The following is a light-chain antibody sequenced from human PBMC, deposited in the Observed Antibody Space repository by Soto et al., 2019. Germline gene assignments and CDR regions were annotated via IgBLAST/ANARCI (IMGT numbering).Light chain of an antibody. V-gene: IGKV3-15*01. CDR2: GAS. J-gene: IGKJ2*01. CDR3: QQYHNWPPQYT. Sequence: EIVMTQSPATLSVSPGEGDSLSCRASQTISSNLAWYQQKPGQAPRLLIHGASTRATGVPARFSGSGSGTEFTLTITSLQSEDFAVYYCQQYHNWPPQYTFGQGTQLQIK. CDR1: QTISSN.